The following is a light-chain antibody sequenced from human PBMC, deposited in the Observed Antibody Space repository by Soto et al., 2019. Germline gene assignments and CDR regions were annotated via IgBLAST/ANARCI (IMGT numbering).Light chain of an antibody. V-gene: IGKV2-28*01. J-gene: IGKJ1*01. CDR1: QSLLHSNGNIY. CDR2: LGS. CDR3: MQAIQAPRT. Sequence: DIVLTQSPLSLPVTPGEPASISCRSSQSLLHSNGNIYLDWYLQKRGQSPQLLIYLGSIRASEVPDRFSGSRSGTDFTLKITRLEAEDVGVYFCMQAIQAPRTFGLGTKVEIK.